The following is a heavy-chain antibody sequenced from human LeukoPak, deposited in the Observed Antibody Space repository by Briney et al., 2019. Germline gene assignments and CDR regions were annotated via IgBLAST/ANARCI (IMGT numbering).Heavy chain of an antibody. V-gene: IGHV3-23*01. Sequence: GGSLRLSCAASGFTFSSYAMSWVRQAPGEGLEWVSGIIDSGESTYYANLAKGRFTISRDNSNNTLYLQMNSLRAEDTAVYYCAKLGGQELHNYYVAVCGKGTTVAVSS. CDR2: IIDSGEST. CDR3: AKLGGQELHNYYVAV. J-gene: IGHJ6*03. D-gene: IGHD3-16*01. CDR1: GFTFSSYA.